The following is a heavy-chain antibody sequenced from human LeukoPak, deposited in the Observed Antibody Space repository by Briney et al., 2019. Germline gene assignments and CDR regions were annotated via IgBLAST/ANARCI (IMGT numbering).Heavy chain of an antibody. Sequence: GGSLRLSCAASGFTFSSYSMNWVRQAPGKGLEWLSYISSSSTTIYYADSVQGRCTISRDNAKNSLYLQMNSLRAEDTAVYYCTRVLYSSAWYGDHYWGQGALVTVSS. CDR1: GFTFSSYS. D-gene: IGHD6-19*01. V-gene: IGHV3-48*01. CDR3: TRVLYSSAWYGDHY. CDR2: ISSSSTTI. J-gene: IGHJ4*02.